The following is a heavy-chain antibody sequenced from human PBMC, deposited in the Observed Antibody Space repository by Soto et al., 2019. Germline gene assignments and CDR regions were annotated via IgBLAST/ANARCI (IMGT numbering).Heavy chain of an antibody. CDR2: IYYSGST. V-gene: IGHV4-59*01. Sequence: SETLSLTCTVSGASISSYDWTGIRQPPGKGLEYIGYIYYSGSTYQNPSLKGRVTISVDTSKNQFSLKLSSVTAADTAVYYCARAVRDTILIDYWGQGTLVTVSS. CDR1: GASISSYD. J-gene: IGHJ4*02. CDR3: ARAVRDTILIDY. D-gene: IGHD2-15*01.